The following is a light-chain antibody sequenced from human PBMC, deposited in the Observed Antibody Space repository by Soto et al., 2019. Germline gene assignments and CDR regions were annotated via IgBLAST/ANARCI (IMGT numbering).Light chain of an antibody. V-gene: IGKV3-20*01. CDR1: QTVSSY. CDR3: QQYGTSPIT. Sequence: ENVLTQSPGTLSLSPGERATLSCRASQTVSSYLTGYQQRPGQAPRLLISGASRRATGIPDRFSGSGSGTDFTLTISRLEPEDFALYYCQQYGTSPITFGHGTRLEIK. CDR2: GAS. J-gene: IGKJ5*01.